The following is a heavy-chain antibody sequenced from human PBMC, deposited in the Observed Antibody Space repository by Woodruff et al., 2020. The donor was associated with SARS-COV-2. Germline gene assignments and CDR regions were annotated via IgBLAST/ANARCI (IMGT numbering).Heavy chain of an antibody. CDR3: TTESTMVVAANNDY. D-gene: IGHD2-15*01. J-gene: IGHJ4*02. Sequence: GRFTISRDDSKNTLYLQMNSLKTEDTAVYYCTTESTMVVAANNDYWGQGTLVTVSS. V-gene: IGHV3-15*01.